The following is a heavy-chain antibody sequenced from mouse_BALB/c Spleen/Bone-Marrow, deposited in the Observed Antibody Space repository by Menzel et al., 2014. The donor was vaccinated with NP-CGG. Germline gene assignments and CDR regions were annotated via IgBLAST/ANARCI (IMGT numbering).Heavy chain of an antibody. CDR2: IYPGDGDT. D-gene: IGHD2-1*01. CDR3: ARGRENGNYDAMDY. J-gene: IGHJ4*01. V-gene: IGHV1-87*01. Sequence: VQLQQSGAELARPGASVKLSCKASGYTFTSYWMQWVKQRPGQGLEWIGAIYPGDGDTRYTQKFKGKATLTADKSSSTAYMQLSSLASEDSAVYYCARGRENGNYDAMDYWGQGTSVTVSS. CDR1: GYTFTSYW.